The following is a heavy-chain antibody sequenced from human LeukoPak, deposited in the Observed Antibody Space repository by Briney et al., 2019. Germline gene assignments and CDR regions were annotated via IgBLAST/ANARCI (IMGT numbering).Heavy chain of an antibody. CDR2: IYYSGST. V-gene: IGHV4-59*12. D-gene: IGHD3-10*01. Sequence: SETLSLTCTVSGGSISSYYWSWIRQPPGKGLEWIGYIYYSGSTNYNPSLKSRVTMSVDTSKNQFSLKLSSVTAADTAVYYCARRRGYYGSGSYLWFDPWGQGTLVTVSS. J-gene: IGHJ5*02. CDR3: ARRRGYYGSGSYLWFDP. CDR1: GGSISSYY.